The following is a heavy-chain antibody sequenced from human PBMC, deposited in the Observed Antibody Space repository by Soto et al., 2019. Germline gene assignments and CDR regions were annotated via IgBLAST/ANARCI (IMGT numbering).Heavy chain of an antibody. CDR2: ISGSGGST. CDR3: AKDRQYQLLLHWFDP. J-gene: IGHJ5*02. D-gene: IGHD2-2*01. V-gene: IGHV3-23*01. Sequence: PGGSLRLSCAASGFTFSSYAMSWVRQAPGKGLEWVSAISGSGGSTYYADSVKGRFTISRDNSKNTLYLQMNSLRAEDTAVYYCAKDRQYQLLLHWFDPWGQGTLVTVSS. CDR1: GFTFSSYA.